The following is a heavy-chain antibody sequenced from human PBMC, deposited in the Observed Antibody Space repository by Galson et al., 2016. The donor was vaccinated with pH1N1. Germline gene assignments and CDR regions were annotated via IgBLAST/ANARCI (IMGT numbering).Heavy chain of an antibody. CDR1: GSGFVFSGYS. Sequence: SLRLSCAASGSGFVFSGYSMSWVRQAPGKGLEWVSSISGSGGATYYADSVKGRFTVSRDNSMNTLYLQMSSLRADDTAVYYCAKCGPIYHWYFDLWGRGTLVTVSS. J-gene: IGHJ2*01. V-gene: IGHV3-23*01. CDR2: ISGSGGAT. CDR3: AKCGPIYHWYFDL. D-gene: IGHD2-21*01.